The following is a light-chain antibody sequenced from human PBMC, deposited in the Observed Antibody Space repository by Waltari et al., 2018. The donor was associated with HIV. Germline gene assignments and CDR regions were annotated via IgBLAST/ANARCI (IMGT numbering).Light chain of an antibody. CDR2: EVT. J-gene: IGLJ2*01. CDR3: SSYAGGNNLV. Sequence: QSALTQPASVSGSPGQSITISCTGTSSDVGGYNFVSWYQQHPGKAPKLMIFEVTKRPSGVPARCSGSNTCNTASLTVSVLQADDEADYYCSSYAGGNNLVFGGGTKLTVL. CDR1: SSDVGGYNF. V-gene: IGLV2-8*01.